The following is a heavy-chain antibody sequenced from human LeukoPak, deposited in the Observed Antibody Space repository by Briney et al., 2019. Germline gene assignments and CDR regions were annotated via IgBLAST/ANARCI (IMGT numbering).Heavy chain of an antibody. V-gene: IGHV4-59*08. CDR2: IFSSGST. CDR1: GGSLTGYY. J-gene: IGHJ5*02. CDR3: ARLTKFLTTYFPTP. Sequence: SETLSLLCTVSGGSLTGYYGRCIRQPPGKGLECVDNIFSSGSTNYHPSLTRRITISLNTSKSQSSLKLTSVTASNTAVYYWARLTKFLTTYFPTPWGQGTLVTVSS. D-gene: IGHD3-9*01.